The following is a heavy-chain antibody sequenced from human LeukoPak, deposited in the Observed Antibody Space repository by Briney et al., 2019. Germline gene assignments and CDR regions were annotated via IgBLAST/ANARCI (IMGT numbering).Heavy chain of an antibody. J-gene: IGHJ4*02. CDR1: GFTFSSYG. D-gene: IGHD6-13*01. CDR2: IWYDGSNK. V-gene: IGHV3-33*01. CDR3: ARDFNRYSSSWYSYYFDY. Sequence: GRSLRLSCAASGFTFSSYGMHWVRQAPGKGLEWVAVIWYDGSNKYYADSVKGRFTISRDNSKNTLYLQMNSLRAEDTAVYYCARDFNRYSSSWYSYYFDYWGQGTLVTVSS.